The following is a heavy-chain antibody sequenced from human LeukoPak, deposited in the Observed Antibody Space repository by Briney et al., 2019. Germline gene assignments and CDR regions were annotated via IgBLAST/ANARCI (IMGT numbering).Heavy chain of an antibody. V-gene: IGHV3-30-3*01. CDR3: ARDPSSLVQLWFPSFDY. Sequence: AGGSLRLSCAASGFTFSSYAMHWVRQAPGKGLEWVAVISYDGSNKYYADSVKGRFTISRDNSKNTLYLQMNSLRAEDTAVYYCARDPSSLVQLWFPSFDYWGQGTLVTVSS. D-gene: IGHD5-18*01. CDR1: GFTFSSYA. J-gene: IGHJ4*02. CDR2: ISYDGSNK.